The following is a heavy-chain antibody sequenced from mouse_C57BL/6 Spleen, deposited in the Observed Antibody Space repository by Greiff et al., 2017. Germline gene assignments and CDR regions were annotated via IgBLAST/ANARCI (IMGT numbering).Heavy chain of an antibody. J-gene: IGHJ4*01. Sequence: EVMLVESGGGLVKPGGSLKLSCAASGFTFSDYGMHWVRQAPEKGLEWVAYISSGSSTIYYADTVKGRFTISRDNAKNTLFLQMTSLRSEDTAMYYCARPTVVHYYAMDYWGQGTSVTVSS. D-gene: IGHD1-1*01. V-gene: IGHV5-17*01. CDR2: ISSGSSTI. CDR1: GFTFSDYG. CDR3: ARPTVVHYYAMDY.